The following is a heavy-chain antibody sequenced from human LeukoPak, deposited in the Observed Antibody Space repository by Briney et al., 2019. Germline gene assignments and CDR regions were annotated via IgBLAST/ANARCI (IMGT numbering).Heavy chain of an antibody. D-gene: IGHD6-19*01. J-gene: IGHJ4*02. CDR3: ARDRSGWYYFDY. Sequence: GGSLRPSCAASGFTFSSYAMNWVRQAPGKGLEWVSYISTSGSSIYYADSVKGRFTMSRDNAKNSLFLEMNSLGAEDTAVYYCARDRSGWYYFDYWGQGVLVTVSS. V-gene: IGHV3-48*03. CDR2: ISTSGSSI. CDR1: GFTFSSYA.